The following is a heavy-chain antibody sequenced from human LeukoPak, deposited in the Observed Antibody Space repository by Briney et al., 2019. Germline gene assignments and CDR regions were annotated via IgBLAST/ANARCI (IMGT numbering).Heavy chain of an antibody. Sequence: GASVKVSCKTSGYTFTAYGITWVRQAPGQGLEWMGWISAYNGNTNYAQKLQGRVTMTTDTSTSTAYMELRSLRSDDTAVYYCARDPRPRPYYFDYWGQGTLVTVSS. CDR3: ARDPRPRPYYFDY. D-gene: IGHD6-6*01. J-gene: IGHJ4*02. CDR2: ISAYNGNT. CDR1: GYTFTAYG. V-gene: IGHV1-18*01.